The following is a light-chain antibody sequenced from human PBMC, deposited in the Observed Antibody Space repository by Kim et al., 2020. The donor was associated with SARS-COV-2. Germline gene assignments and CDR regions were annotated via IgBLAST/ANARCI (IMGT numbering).Light chain of an antibody. CDR3: LQDYYYPRT. J-gene: IGKJ1*01. Sequence: AIQMTQSPSSLSASVGDRVTITCRASQGIRNDLGWYQQKPGKAPKLLIYAASTLESGVPSRFSGCGSGTDFTLTISSLQPEDFASYYCLQDYYYPRTFGQGTKVDIK. CDR1: QGIRND. V-gene: IGKV1-6*01. CDR2: AAS.